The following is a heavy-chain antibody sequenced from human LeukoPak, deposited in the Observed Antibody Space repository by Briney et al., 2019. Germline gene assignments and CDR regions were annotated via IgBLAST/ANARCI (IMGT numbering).Heavy chain of an antibody. CDR3: TTPNEYYTSP. V-gene: IGHV3-7*01. CDR1: GFTFSTYW. J-gene: IGHJ5*02. Sequence: GGSLRLSCAASGFTFSTYWMSWVRQTPGKGLEWVASINPDGSGRYYVDSVKGRFTVSRDNAKNLLFLQLNSLRAEDTAIYYCTTPNEYYTSPWGQGTLVTVSS. CDR2: INPDGSGR. D-gene: IGHD2/OR15-2a*01.